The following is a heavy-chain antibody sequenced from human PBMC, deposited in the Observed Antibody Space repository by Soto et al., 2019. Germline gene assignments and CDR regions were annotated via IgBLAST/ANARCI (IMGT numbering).Heavy chain of an antibody. Sequence: ESGGGLVQPGGSLRLSCAASGFTFNNFGMNWVRQAPGKGLEWVSYISSSSSTIYYADSVKGRFTISRDNAKNSLYLQMSSLRAEDTAVYYCARGYSSGWYSWFDPWGQGTLVTVSS. CDR3: ARGYSSGWYSWFDP. V-gene: IGHV3-48*01. CDR2: ISSSSSTI. J-gene: IGHJ5*02. CDR1: GFTFNNFG. D-gene: IGHD6-19*01.